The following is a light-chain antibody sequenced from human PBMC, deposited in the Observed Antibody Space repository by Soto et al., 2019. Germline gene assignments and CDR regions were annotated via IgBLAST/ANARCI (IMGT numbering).Light chain of an antibody. CDR2: GAS. V-gene: IGKV3-15*01. CDR1: QSVSSN. CDR3: QQYKNWPLT. Sequence: EVVMTQSPDSLTVSPGERATLSCRASQSVSSNLAWYQQKLGQAPRLLIYGASTRATGISARFSGSGSGTEFTLTISSLQSEDFAIYYGQQYKNWPLTFGQGTRVEIK. J-gene: IGKJ1*01.